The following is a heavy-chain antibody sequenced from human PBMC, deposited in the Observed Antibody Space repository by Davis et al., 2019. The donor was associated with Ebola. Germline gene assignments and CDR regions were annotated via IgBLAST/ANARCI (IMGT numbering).Heavy chain of an antibody. CDR1: GFTFSSYA. CDR2: ISGSGGST. V-gene: IGHV3-23*01. CDR3: ARGPLIGTLGY. J-gene: IGHJ4*02. Sequence: GESLKISCAASGFTFSSYAMSWVRQAPGKGLEWVSAISGSGGSTYYADSVKGRFTISRDNSKNTLYLQMNSLRAEDTAVYYCARGPLIGTLGYWGQGTLVTVSS. D-gene: IGHD1/OR15-1a*01.